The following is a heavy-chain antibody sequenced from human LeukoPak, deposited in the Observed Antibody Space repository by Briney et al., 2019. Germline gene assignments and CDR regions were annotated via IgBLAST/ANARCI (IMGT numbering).Heavy chain of an antibody. CDR2: IKEDGSEK. V-gene: IGHV3-7*01. Sequence: GGSLRLSCAASGFTFSRYWMSWVRQAPGKGLEWVANIKEDGSEKYYVDSVKGRFTISRDNAKNSLYLQMNSLRAEDTAVYYCARDISDDYWGQGTLVTVSS. J-gene: IGHJ4*02. D-gene: IGHD1-26*01. CDR1: GFTFSRYW. CDR3: ARDISDDY.